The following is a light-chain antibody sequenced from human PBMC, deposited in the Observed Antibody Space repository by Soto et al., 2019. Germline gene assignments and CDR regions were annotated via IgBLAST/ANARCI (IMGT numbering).Light chain of an antibody. J-gene: IGKJ2*01. CDR2: AAS. CDR1: QNLSTN. V-gene: IGKV3-15*01. CDR3: QQYNYWLVYT. Sequence: EIVMTQSPATLSVSPGERVTLSCRASQNLSTNLAWYQQRPGQAPRLLIYAASTRATGIPARFSGSGSGTEFALTISSLQSEDFAVYYCQQYNYWLVYTFGQGTKLEIE.